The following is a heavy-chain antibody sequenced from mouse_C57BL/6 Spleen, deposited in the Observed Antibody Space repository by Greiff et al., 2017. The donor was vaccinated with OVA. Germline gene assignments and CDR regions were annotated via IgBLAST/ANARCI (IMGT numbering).Heavy chain of an antibody. V-gene: IGHV5-12*01. J-gene: IGHJ1*03. CDR1: GFTFSDYY. CDR2: ISNGGGST. D-gene: IGHD1-1*01. CDR3: ARDYYGSSSYWYFDV. Sequence: EVQLVESGGGLVQPGGSLKLSCAASGFTFSDYYMYWVRQTPEKRLEWVAYISNGGGSTYYPDTVKGRFTISRDNAKNTLYLQMSRPKSEDTAMYYCARDYYGSSSYWYFDVWGTGTTVTVSS.